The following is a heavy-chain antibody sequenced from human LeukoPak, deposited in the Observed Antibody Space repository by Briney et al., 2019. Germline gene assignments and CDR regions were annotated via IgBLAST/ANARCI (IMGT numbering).Heavy chain of an antibody. V-gene: IGHV3-30*02. Sequence: GGSLRLSCAASGFTFSTYGMLWVRQAPGQGPEWVALIRYDGSNKYYADSVKGRFTISRDNSKNTLYLQMNSLRAEDTAVYYCARDGGIQLWPRVYYYYGMDVWGQGTTVTVSS. CDR2: IRYDGSNK. CDR3: ARDGGIQLWPRVYYYYGMDV. CDR1: GFTFSTYG. D-gene: IGHD5-18*01. J-gene: IGHJ6*02.